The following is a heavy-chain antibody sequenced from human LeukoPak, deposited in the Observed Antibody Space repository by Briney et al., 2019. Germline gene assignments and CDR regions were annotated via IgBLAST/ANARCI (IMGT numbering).Heavy chain of an antibody. D-gene: IGHD6-19*01. Sequence: AGGSLRLSCAASGFTFSSYGMHWVRQAPGKGLEWVAVITYDGSNKYYADSVKGRFTISRDNSKNTLYLQMNSLRAEDTAVHYCAKDRKSSGWYGALGYWGQGTLVTVSS. CDR1: GFTFSSYG. CDR3: AKDRKSSGWYGALGY. CDR2: ITYDGSNK. J-gene: IGHJ4*02. V-gene: IGHV3-30*18.